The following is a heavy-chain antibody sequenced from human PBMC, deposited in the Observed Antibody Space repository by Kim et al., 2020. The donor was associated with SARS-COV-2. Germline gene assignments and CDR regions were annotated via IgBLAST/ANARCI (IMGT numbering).Heavy chain of an antibody. D-gene: IGHD3-10*01. V-gene: IGHV1-8*01. J-gene: IGHJ6*03. CDR2: MNPNSGNT. CDR3: ARGLLVRGVFYYYYYMDV. CDR1: GYTFTSYD. Sequence: ASVKVSCKASGYTFTSYDINWVRQATGQGLEWMGWMNPNSGNTGYAQKFQGRVTMTWNTSISTAYMELSSLRSEDTAVYYCARGLLVRGVFYYYYYMDVWGKGTTVTVSS.